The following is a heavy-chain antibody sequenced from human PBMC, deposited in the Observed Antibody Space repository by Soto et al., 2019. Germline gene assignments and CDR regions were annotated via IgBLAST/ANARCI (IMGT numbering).Heavy chain of an antibody. D-gene: IGHD4-17*01. V-gene: IGHV1-18*04. CDR1: ASTFTGYT. J-gene: IGHJ5*02. CDR2: TSTFNSNT. CDR3: ARRTVTSGRWFGP. Sequence: QVHLVQSGTEVKEPGASVKVSCQASASTFTGYTINWVRQAPGQGLEWLGWTSTFNSNTKYAGNFEGRVTMTTNTSTTTAYMALTSLTFDDTAVYFCARRTVTSGRWFGPWGQGTLVSVSS.